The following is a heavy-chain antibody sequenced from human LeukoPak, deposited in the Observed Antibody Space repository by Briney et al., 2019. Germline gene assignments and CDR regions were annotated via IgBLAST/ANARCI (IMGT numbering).Heavy chain of an antibody. CDR3: ARDPFTTVRSGSVY. D-gene: IGHD3-10*01. CDR1: GGSISSSSYY. CDR2: IYYSGST. J-gene: IGHJ4*02. V-gene: IGHV4-39*02. Sequence: SETLSLTCTVSGGSISSSSYYWGWIRQPPGKGLEWIGSIYYSGSTYYNPSLKSRVTISVDTSKNQFSLKLSSVTAADTAVYYCARDPFTTVRSGSVYWGQGTLVTVSS.